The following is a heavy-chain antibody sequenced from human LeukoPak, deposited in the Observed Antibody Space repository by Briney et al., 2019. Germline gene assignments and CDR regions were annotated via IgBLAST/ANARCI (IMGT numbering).Heavy chain of an antibody. CDR2: IYPGDSDT. CDR3: VRFRRPDYYDSSGYNGPIDY. Sequence: GESLKISCKGSGYSFTSYWIGWVRQMPGKGLEWMGIIYPGDSDTRYSPSFQGQVTISADKSISTAYLQWSSLKASDTAMYYCVRFRRPDYYDSSGYNGPIDYWGQGTLVTVSS. D-gene: IGHD3-22*01. J-gene: IGHJ4*02. V-gene: IGHV5-51*01. CDR1: GYSFTSYW.